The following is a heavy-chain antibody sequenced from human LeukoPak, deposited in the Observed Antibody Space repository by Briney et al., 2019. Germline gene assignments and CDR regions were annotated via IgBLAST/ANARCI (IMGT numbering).Heavy chain of an antibody. J-gene: IGHJ3*02. CDR3: ARVMGAAGYGFDI. CDR2: ISSGGYTT. V-gene: IGHV3-11*04. D-gene: IGHD6-13*01. Sequence: GGSLRLSCAASGFTFSDYYFSWIRQAPGKGLEWISYISSGGYTTHYADSVRGRFLVSRDNAQNSLYLQTNSLRPEDSGVYYCARVMGAAGYGFDIWGQGAMVTVSS. CDR1: GFTFSDYY.